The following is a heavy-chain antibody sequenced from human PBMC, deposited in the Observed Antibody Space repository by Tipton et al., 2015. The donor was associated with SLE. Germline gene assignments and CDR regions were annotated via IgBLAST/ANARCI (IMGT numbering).Heavy chain of an antibody. CDR3: ARATVTRDAFDI. CDR2: IYYSGST. Sequence: TLSLTCTVSGGSISSHYWSWIRQPPGKGLEWIGYIYYSGSTNYNPPLKSRVTLSVDTSKNQFSLKLSSVTAADTAVYYCARATVTRDAFDIWGQGTMVTVSS. D-gene: IGHD4-17*01. CDR1: GGSISSHY. J-gene: IGHJ3*02. V-gene: IGHV4-59*11.